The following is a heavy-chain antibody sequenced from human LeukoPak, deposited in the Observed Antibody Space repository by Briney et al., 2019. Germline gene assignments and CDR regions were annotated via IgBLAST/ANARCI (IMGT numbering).Heavy chain of an antibody. J-gene: IGHJ4*02. CDR3: AKELGGINGY. CDR2: IWSDGNSK. Sequence: GGSLRLSCAASGFTFSSQGMNWLRQAPGKGLEWVAFIWSDGNSKYYTDSVKGRFTISRDNSKNTLYLQMNSLRPEDTAVYYCAKELGGINGYWGQGTLVTVS. CDR1: GFTFSSQG. V-gene: IGHV3-30*02. D-gene: IGHD3-16*01.